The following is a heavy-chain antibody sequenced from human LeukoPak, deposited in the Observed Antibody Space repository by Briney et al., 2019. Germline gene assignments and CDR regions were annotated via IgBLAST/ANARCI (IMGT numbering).Heavy chain of an antibody. D-gene: IGHD6-13*01. CDR3: ARGGSSSWRMDWFDP. CDR1: GGSISSGGYY. CDR2: IYYSGST. J-gene: IGHJ5*02. Sequence: PSETLSLTCTVSGGSISSGGYYWSWIRQHPGKGLEWIGYIYYSGSTYYNPSLKSRVTISVDTSKNQFSLKLSSVTAADTAVYYCARGGSSSWRMDWFDPWGQGTPVTVSS. V-gene: IGHV4-31*03.